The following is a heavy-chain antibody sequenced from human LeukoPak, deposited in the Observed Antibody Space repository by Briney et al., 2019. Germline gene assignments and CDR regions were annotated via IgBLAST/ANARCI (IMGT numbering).Heavy chain of an antibody. J-gene: IGHJ4*02. CDR3: ARGGQSGLGY. Sequence: GGSLRLSCAASRFTVSSYWMNWVRQPPGKGLVWVSHINSDESITNYADSVKSRFTISRDNAKNTLYLQESSLRDDDTAVDCCARGGQSGLGYWGQGTLVTVSS. D-gene: IGHD1-14*01. V-gene: IGHV3-74*01. CDR2: INSDESIT. CDR1: RFTVSSYW.